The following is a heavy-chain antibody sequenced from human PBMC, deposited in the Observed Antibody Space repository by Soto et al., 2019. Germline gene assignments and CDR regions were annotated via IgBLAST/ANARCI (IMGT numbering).Heavy chain of an antibody. CDR3: ALAIVTVTSMLSYYGMYL. CDR2: IYHSGTT. V-gene: IGHV4-38-2*01. CDR1: GLSISTGYY. Sequence: PEKLSLTCAVSGLSISTGYYWGWIRQPPGKGLEWIATIYHSGTTYSNPSLKSRVTISVDTYKNQFSLKLSSVTAADTAVYYCALAIVTVTSMLSYYGMYLWGQAYTLTV. J-gene: IGHJ6*02. D-gene: IGHD4-4*01.